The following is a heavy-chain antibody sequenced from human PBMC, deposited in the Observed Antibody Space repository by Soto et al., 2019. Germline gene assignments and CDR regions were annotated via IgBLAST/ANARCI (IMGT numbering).Heavy chain of an antibody. J-gene: IGHJ6*02. CDR1: GFTFSSYS. Sequence: LRLSCAASGFTFSSYSMNWVRQAPGKGLEWVSSISSSSSYIYYADSVKGRFTISRDNAKNSLYLQMNSLRAEDTAVYYCARARLVVPQLWRFESVDYYYGMDVRGQGTTVTVS. V-gene: IGHV3-21*01. D-gene: IGHD2-2*01. CDR2: ISSSSSYI. CDR3: ARARLVVPQLWRFESVDYYYGMDV.